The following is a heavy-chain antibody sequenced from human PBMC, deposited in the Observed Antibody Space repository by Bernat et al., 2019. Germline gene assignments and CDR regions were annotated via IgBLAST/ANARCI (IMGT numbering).Heavy chain of an antibody. CDR1: GGSISSSSYY. CDR3: ARRYGSGSLPRDHYYFDY. D-gene: IGHD3-10*01. J-gene: IGHJ4*02. Sequence: QLQLQESGPGLVKPSETLSLTCTVSGGSISSSSYYWGWIRQPPGKGLEWIGSIYYSGSTYYNPSLKSRVTISVDTSKNQFSLKLSSVTAADTAVYYCARRYGSGSLPRDHYYFDYWGQGTLVTVSS. V-gene: IGHV4-39*01. CDR2: IYYSGST.